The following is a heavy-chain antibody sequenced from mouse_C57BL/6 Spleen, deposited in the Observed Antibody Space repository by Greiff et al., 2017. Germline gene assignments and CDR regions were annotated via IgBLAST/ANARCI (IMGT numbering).Heavy chain of an antibody. CDR3: ARRYSNYFDV. CDR2: IDPSDSYT. D-gene: IGHD2-5*01. J-gene: IGHJ1*03. Sequence: QVQLQQPGAELVMPGASVKLSCKASGYTFTSYWMHWVKQRPGQGLEWIGEIDPSDSYTNYNQKFKGKSTLTVDKSSSTAYMQLSSLTSEDSAVYDCARRYSNYFDVWGTGTTVTVSS. V-gene: IGHV1-69*01. CDR1: GYTFTSYW.